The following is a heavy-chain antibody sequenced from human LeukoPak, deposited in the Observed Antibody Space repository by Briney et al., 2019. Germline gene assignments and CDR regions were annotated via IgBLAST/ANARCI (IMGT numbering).Heavy chain of an antibody. CDR1: GFTFSIYV. CDR3: ARENLRDFDP. V-gene: IGHV3-30*01. J-gene: IGHJ5*02. Sequence: GGSLRLSCAASGFTFSIYVMHWVRQAPGKGLEWVAVISYDGSNKYYADSVKGRFTISRDNSKNTLYLQMNSLRAEDTAVYYCARENLRDFDPWGQGTLVTVSS. CDR2: ISYDGSNK. D-gene: IGHD3-10*01.